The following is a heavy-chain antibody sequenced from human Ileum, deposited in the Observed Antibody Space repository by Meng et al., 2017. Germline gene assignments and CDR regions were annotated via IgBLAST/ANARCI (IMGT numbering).Heavy chain of an antibody. Sequence: GGSLRLSCAVSGLRFIDAWMNWVRQAPGKGLEWLGRMTSGGNAATTAYTTSMKGRFTISRDDSKNTLFLQMNSLETEDTAVYYCTYSETFFGHFSSWGQGTLVTVSS. CDR3: TYSETFFGHFSS. J-gene: IGHJ5*02. CDR1: GLRFIDAW. CDR2: MTSGGNAATT. V-gene: IGHV3-15*01. D-gene: IGHD5-12*01.